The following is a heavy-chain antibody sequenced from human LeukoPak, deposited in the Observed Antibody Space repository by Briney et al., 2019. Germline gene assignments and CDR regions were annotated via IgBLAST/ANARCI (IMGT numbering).Heavy chain of an antibody. Sequence: SETLSLTCTVSGGSISSSSYYWGWIRQPPGKGLEWIGSIYYSGSAYYNPSLKSRVTISVDKSKNQFSLKLSSVTAADTAVYYCARDHAVAPTDSWFDPWGQGTLVTVSS. CDR1: GGSISSSSYY. CDR2: IYYSGSA. V-gene: IGHV4-39*07. D-gene: IGHD1-26*01. J-gene: IGHJ5*02. CDR3: ARDHAVAPTDSWFDP.